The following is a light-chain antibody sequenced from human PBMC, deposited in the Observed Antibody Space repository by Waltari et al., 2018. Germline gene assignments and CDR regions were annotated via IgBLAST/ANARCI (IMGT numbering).Light chain of an antibody. CDR3: QQTYSTPKT. J-gene: IGKJ1*01. CDR2: AAS. CDR1: QNINSY. Sequence: DIQMTQSPSSLSAFVGDRVTITCRASQNINSYLNWYQQRPGNAPNLLIFAASSLQSGVPSRFSGSGSETDFTLTISSLQPEDFATYYCQQTYSTPKTFGLGTKVEIK. V-gene: IGKV1-39*01.